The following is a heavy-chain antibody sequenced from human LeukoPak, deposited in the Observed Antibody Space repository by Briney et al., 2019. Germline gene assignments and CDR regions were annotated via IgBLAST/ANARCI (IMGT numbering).Heavy chain of an antibody. CDR3: AGTYHYDSIGYYFDS. V-gene: IGHV4-31*03. Sequence: PSETLSLTCTVSGGSISSGGYYWSWIRQHPEKGLEWIGYIYYSRSTSYNPSLKSRVVISLDASDNQVSLKLRSATAADTAVYFCAGTYHYDSIGYYFDSWGQGTVVTVSS. J-gene: IGHJ4*02. D-gene: IGHD3-22*01. CDR1: GGSISSGGYY. CDR2: IYYSRST.